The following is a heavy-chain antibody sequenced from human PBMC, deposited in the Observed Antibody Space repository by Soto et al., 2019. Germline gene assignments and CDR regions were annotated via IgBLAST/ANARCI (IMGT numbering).Heavy chain of an antibody. Sequence: GGSLRLSCAASGFTFSSYSMNWVRQAPGKGLEWVSSISSSSSYIYYADSVKGRFTISRDNAKNSLYLQMNSLRAEDTAVYYCAREPSRGGTMIGLMGFDPWGQGTLVTVSS. CDR3: AREPSRGGTMIGLMGFDP. D-gene: IGHD3-22*01. V-gene: IGHV3-21*01. J-gene: IGHJ5*02. CDR1: GFTFSSYS. CDR2: ISSSSSYI.